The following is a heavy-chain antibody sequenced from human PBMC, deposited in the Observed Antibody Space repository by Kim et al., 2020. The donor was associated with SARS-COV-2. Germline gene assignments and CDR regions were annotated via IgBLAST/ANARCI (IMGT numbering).Heavy chain of an antibody. V-gene: IGHV6-1*01. D-gene: IGHD6-19*01. J-gene: IGHJ5*02. CDR2: TYYRSKWYN. Sequence: SQTLSLTCAISGDSVSSNSAAWNWIRQSPSRGLEWLGRTYYRSKWYNDYAVSVKSRITINPDTSKNQFSLQLSSVTPEDTAVYYCARDQRSSGWGINWFDPWGQGTLVTVSS. CDR3: ARDQRSSGWGINWFDP. CDR1: GDSVSSNSAA.